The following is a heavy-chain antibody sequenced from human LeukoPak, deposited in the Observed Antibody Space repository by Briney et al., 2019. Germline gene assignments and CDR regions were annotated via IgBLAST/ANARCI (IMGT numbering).Heavy chain of an antibody. CDR2: INHSGST. CDR1: GGSFSGYY. CDR3: ARGITGYSYGHIDY. V-gene: IGHV4-34*01. D-gene: IGHD5-18*01. Sequence: PSETLSLTCAVYGGSFSGYYWSWIRQPPGKGLEWIGEINHSGSTNYNPSLKSRVTISVDTSKNQFSLKLSSVTAADTAVYYCARGITGYSYGHIDYWGQGTLVTVSS. J-gene: IGHJ4*02.